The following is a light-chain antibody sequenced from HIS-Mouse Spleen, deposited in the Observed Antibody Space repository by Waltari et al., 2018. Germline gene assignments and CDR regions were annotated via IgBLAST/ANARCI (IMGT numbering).Light chain of an antibody. CDR1: SSDVGVYNY. J-gene: IGLJ1*01. CDR2: EVS. CDR3: SSYTSSSTLGV. V-gene: IGLV2-14*01. Sequence: QSALTQPASVSGSPGQSITISCTGTSSDVGVYNYVSWYQQHPGKAPKLMIYEVSNRPSGVSNRFSGSKSGNTASLTISGLQAEDEADYYCSSYTSSSTLGVFGTGTKVTVL.